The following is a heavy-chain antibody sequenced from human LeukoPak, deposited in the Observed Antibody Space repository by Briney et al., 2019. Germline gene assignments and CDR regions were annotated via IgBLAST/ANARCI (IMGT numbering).Heavy chain of an antibody. CDR3: ARDWLRLGY. D-gene: IGHD5-12*01. V-gene: IGHV3-48*03. CDR1: GFTVSSYE. J-gene: IGHJ4*02. CDR2: MSSSGTVK. Sequence: PGGSLRLSCAASGFTVSSYEMNWVRQAPGKGLEWVSYMSSSGTVKFYADSVKGRFTISRDNAKNSLHLQVNSLRDEDTAVYYCARDWLRLGYWGQGTLVTVSS.